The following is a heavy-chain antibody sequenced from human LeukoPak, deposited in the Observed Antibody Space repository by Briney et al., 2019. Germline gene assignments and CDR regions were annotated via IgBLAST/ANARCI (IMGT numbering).Heavy chain of an antibody. CDR2: IYTSGST. V-gene: IGHV4-61*02. CDR1: GGSISSGSYY. Sequence: SSETLSLTCTVSGGSISSGSYYWSWIRQPAGKGLEWIGRIYTSGSTNYNPSLKSRVTISVDTSKNQFSLKLSSVTAADTAVYYCASRDIPQYYFDYWGQGTLVTVSS. CDR3: ASRDIPQYYFDY. D-gene: IGHD2-15*01. J-gene: IGHJ4*02.